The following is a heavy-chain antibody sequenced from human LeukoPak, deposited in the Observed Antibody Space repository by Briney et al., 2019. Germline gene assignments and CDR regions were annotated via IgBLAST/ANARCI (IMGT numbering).Heavy chain of an antibody. D-gene: IGHD3-22*01. CDR2: ISGSGGST. Sequence: PGGSLRLSWAASGFTFSSYAMSWVRQAPGKGLEWVSGISGSGGSTYYADSVKARFTISRDNSKNTVYLQMSSLRGEDTAVYYCAKATNIRLSSGFFFDYWGQGTLVTVSS. CDR3: AKATNIRLSSGFFFDY. V-gene: IGHV3-23*01. J-gene: IGHJ4*02. CDR1: GFTFSSYA.